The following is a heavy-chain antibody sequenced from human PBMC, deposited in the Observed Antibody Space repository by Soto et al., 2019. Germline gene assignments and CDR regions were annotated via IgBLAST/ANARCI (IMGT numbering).Heavy chain of an antibody. CDR1: GFTFTSSA. J-gene: IGHJ4*02. Sequence: SVKVSCKASGFTFTSSAMQWLRQARGQRLEWIGWIVVGSGNTNYAQKFQERVTITRDMSTSTAYMELSSLRSEDTAVYYCAASYYYGSGSSIARDYWGQGTLVTVSS. V-gene: IGHV1-58*02. CDR2: IVVGSGNT. CDR3: AASYYYGSGSSIARDY. D-gene: IGHD3-10*01.